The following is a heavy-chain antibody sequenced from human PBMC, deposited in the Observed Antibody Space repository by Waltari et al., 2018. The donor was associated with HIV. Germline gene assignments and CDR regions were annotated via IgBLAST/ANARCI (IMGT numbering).Heavy chain of an antibody. Sequence: QVQLQESGPGLVKPSETLSLTCAVSGYSISSGYYWGWIRQPPGKGLEWIGSIYHSGSTYHTPSRKSRVTISVDTAKNQFSLKLSSVTAADTAVYYCARDPLAYCGGDCYLNWFDPWGQGTLVTVSS. V-gene: IGHV4-38-2*02. CDR3: ARDPLAYCGGDCYLNWFDP. CDR2: IYHSGST. D-gene: IGHD2-21*02. J-gene: IGHJ5*02. CDR1: GYSISSGYY.